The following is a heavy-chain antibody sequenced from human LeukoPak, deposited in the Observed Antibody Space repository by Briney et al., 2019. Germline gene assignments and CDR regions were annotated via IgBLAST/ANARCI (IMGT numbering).Heavy chain of an antibody. CDR3: TTDLRRYCSSTSCYVPDFDY. Sequence: GGSLRLSCAASGFTFSSYAMSWVRQAPGKGLEWVSAISGSGGSTYYADSVKGRFTISRDNSKNTLYLQMNSLRAEDTAVYYCTTDLRRYCSSTSCYVPDFDYWGQGTLVTVSS. D-gene: IGHD2-2*01. J-gene: IGHJ4*02. V-gene: IGHV3-23*01. CDR1: GFTFSSYA. CDR2: ISGSGGST.